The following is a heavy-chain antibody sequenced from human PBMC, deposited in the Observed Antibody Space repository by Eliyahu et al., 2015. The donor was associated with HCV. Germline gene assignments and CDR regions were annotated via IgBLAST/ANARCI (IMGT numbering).Heavy chain of an antibody. V-gene: IGHV3-48*02. CDR1: GFTFSRXS. CDR3: ARDGAGYYDXSGSFFFDY. Sequence: EVQLVESGGGLVQPGGSLRXXCAASGFTFSRXSMNWVRQAPGKGLEWVSYIRSSSSTIYYADSVKGRFTISRDNAKNSLYLQMNSLRDEDTAVYYCARDGAGYYDXSGSFFFDYWGQGTLVTVSS. CDR2: IRSSSSTI. J-gene: IGHJ4*02. D-gene: IGHD3-22*01.